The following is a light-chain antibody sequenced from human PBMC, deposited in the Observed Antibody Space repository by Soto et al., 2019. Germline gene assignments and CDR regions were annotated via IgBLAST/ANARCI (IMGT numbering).Light chain of an antibody. J-gene: IGLJ1*01. CDR2: EGS. CDR1: SSDVGSYNL. CDR3: CSYAGSSTIGYV. Sequence: QSLLTHPASLSGSPGQSITISCTGTSSDVGSYNLVSWYQQHPGKAPKLMIYEGSKRPSGVSNRFSGSKSGNTASLTISGLQAEDEADYYCCSYAGSSTIGYVFGTGTKVTVL. V-gene: IGLV2-23*03.